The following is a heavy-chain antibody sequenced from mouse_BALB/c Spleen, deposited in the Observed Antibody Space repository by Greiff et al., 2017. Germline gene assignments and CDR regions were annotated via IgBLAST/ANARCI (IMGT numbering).Heavy chain of an antibody. V-gene: IGHV5-12-1*01. CDR3: ARHTITTVVAPYAMDY. CDR2: ISSGGGST. J-gene: IGHJ4*01. CDR1: GFAFSSYD. Sequence: EVHLVESGGGLVKPGGSLKLSCAASGFAFSSYDMSWVRQTPEKRLEWVAYISSGGGSTYYPDTVKGRFTISRDNAKNTLYLQMSSLKSEDTAMYYCARHTITTVVAPYAMDYWGQGTSVTVSS. D-gene: IGHD1-1*01.